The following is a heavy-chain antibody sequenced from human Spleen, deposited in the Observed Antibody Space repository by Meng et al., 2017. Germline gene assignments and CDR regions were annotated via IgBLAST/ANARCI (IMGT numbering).Heavy chain of an antibody. V-gene: IGHV4-61*01. CDR3: ARVSSDYGDYTYFDY. CDR2: IYSSGST. CDR1: GGSVSSGSYY. J-gene: IGHJ4*02. D-gene: IGHD4-17*01. Sequence: SETLSLTCTVSGGSVSSGSYYWSWIRQPPGKGLEWIGRIYSSGSTDYNPSLKSRVTMSVDTSKNQFSLKLSSVTAADTAVYYCARVSSDYGDYTYFDYWGQGTLVTVSS.